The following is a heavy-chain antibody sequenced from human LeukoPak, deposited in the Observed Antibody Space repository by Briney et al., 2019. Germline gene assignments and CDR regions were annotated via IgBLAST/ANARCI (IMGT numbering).Heavy chain of an antibody. D-gene: IGHD2-2*02. Sequence: SVKVSCKASGGTFSSYAISWVRQAPGQGLEWMGGIIPIFGTANYAQKFQGRVTITADESTSTAYMELSSLRSEDTAVYYCARGPDIVVVPAATPRRYYYYMDVWGKGTTVTVSS. CDR2: IIPIFGTA. CDR3: ARGPDIVVVPAATPRRYYYYMDV. J-gene: IGHJ6*03. CDR1: GGTFSSYA. V-gene: IGHV1-69*13.